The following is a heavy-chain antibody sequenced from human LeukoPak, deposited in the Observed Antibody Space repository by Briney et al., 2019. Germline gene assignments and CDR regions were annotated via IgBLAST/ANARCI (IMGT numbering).Heavy chain of an antibody. CDR3: AKDARRTNGWYFFDY. Sequence: GGSLRLSCAPSGFAFSSQAMGWVRHSPGKGLEWVSVISDSGSITYYADSVKGRFTISRDNPKNTLFLQMNSLRAEDTAVYYCAKDARRTNGWYFFDYWGQGTLVTVSS. D-gene: IGHD6-19*01. CDR1: GFAFSSQA. CDR2: ISDSGSIT. J-gene: IGHJ4*02. V-gene: IGHV3-23*01.